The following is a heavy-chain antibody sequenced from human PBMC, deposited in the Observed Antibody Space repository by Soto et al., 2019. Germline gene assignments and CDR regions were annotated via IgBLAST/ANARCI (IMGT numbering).Heavy chain of an antibody. Sequence: GSSVKVSCKASGYTFTSYGINSARQALGQRLEWMGWISAYNGNTNYAQKLQGRVTMTTDTSTSTAYMELRSLRSDDTAVYYCARVLAWNSSGWYCWFDPWGKGTLVTVYS. V-gene: IGHV1-18*01. CDR3: ARVLAWNSSGWYCWFDP. D-gene: IGHD6-19*01. J-gene: IGHJ5*02. CDR2: ISAYNGNT. CDR1: GYTFTSYG.